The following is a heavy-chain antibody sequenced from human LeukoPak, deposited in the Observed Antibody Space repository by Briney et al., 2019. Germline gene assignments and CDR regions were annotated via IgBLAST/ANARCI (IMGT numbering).Heavy chain of an antibody. CDR1: GGSISSGGYS. D-gene: IGHD3-22*01. V-gene: IGHV4-30-2*01. CDR2: IYHSGST. J-gene: IGHJ3*02. CDR3: ARGITMIVSSAFDI. Sequence: SETLSLTCAVSGGSISSGGYSWSWIRQPPGKGLEWIGYIYHSGSTYYNPSLKSRVTISVDRSTNQFSLKLSSVTAADTAVYYCARGITMIVSSAFDIWGQGTMVTVSS.